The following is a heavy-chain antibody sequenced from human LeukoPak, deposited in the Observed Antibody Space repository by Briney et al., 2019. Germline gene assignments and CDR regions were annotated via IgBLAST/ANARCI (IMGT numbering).Heavy chain of an antibody. V-gene: IGHV3-21*01. Sequence: GGSLRLSCAASGVTFSSYSMNWDRQAPGKGLEWVSSISSSSSYIYYADSVKGRFTISRDNAKNSLYLQMNSLRAEDTAVYYCARASVTGTTAVYWGQGTLVTVSS. CDR3: ARASVTGTTAVY. CDR2: ISSSSSYI. J-gene: IGHJ4*02. CDR1: GVTFSSYS. D-gene: IGHD1-7*01.